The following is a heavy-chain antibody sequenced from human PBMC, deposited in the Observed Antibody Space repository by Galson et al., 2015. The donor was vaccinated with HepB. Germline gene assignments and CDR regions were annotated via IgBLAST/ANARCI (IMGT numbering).Heavy chain of an antibody. D-gene: IGHD6-13*01. CDR2: MNPNSGNT. J-gene: IGHJ6*02. CDR1: GYTFTSYD. CDR3: ARQWGSSWHKYYYYGMDV. Sequence: SVKVSCKASGYTFTSYDINWVRQATGQGLEWMGWMNPNSGNTGYAQKFQGRVTMTRNTSISTAYMELSSLRSEDTAVYYCARQWGSSWHKYYYYGMDVWGQGTTVTVSS. V-gene: IGHV1-8*01.